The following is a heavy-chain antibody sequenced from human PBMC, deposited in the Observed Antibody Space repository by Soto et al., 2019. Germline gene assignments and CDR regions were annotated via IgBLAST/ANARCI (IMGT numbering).Heavy chain of an antibody. CDR2: INPNSGGT. J-gene: IGHJ4*02. Sequence: GASVKVSCKASGYTFTGYYMHWVRQAPGQGLEWMGWINPNSGGTNYAQKFQGRVTMTKYTSTDTAYMELSSLRSDDTAVYYCATVAAVAGAFDYWGQGTLVTVSS. CDR3: ATVAAVAGAFDY. V-gene: IGHV1-2*02. CDR1: GYTFTGYY. D-gene: IGHD6-19*01.